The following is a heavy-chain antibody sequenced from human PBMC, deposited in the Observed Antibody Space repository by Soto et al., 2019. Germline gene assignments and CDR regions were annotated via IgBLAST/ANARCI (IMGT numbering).Heavy chain of an antibody. J-gene: IGHJ3*02. CDR3: ASAYYYDSSGYDAFDI. D-gene: IGHD3-22*01. V-gene: IGHV3-64*01. CDR1: GFTFSSYA. CDR2: ISSNGGST. Sequence: GGSLRLSCAASGFTFSSYAMHWVRQAPGKGLKYVSAISSNGGSTYYENSVKGRFNISRDNSKNTLYLQMGSLRAEDMAVYYCASAYYYDSSGYDAFDIWGQGTMVTVSS.